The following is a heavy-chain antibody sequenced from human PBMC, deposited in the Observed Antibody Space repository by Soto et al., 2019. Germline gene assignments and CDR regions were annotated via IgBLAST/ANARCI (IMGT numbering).Heavy chain of an antibody. Sequence: PGGSLRLSCSASGFTFSSYAMHWVRQAPGKGLEYVSGISYNGGSTYYAESVKGRLTISRDNSKNTLYLQMRSLRADDTALYFCVSGAVYDSEVRTFDFWGQGTMVTVSS. J-gene: IGHJ3*01. CDR2: ISYNGGST. D-gene: IGHD3-22*01. CDR3: VSGAVYDSEVRTFDF. CDR1: GFTFSSYA. V-gene: IGHV3-64D*06.